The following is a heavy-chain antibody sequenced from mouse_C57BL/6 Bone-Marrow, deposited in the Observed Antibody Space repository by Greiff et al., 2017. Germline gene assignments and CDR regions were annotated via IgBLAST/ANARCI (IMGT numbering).Heavy chain of an antibody. D-gene: IGHD2-12*01. J-gene: IGHJ1*03. CDR3: ARAYSYYGYFDD. CDR1: GFTFSSYA. Sequence: EVQLVESGGGLVKPGGSLKLSCAASGFTFSSYAMSWVRQTPEKRLEWVGTFSPGDSYTYYPANVKGRSTISRDNAKNNLYLQMSQLKSEDAAMYYSARAYSYYGYFDDWGTGTTVTVSS. CDR2: FSPGDSYT. V-gene: IGHV5-4*01.